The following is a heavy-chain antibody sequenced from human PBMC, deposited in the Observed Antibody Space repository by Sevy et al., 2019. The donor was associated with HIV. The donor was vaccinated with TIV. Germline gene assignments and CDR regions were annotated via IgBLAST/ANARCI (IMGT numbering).Heavy chain of an antibody. D-gene: IGHD1-1*01. CDR3: ARDSTTRPRVLDY. Sequence: SETLSLTCSVSGGSISSYFWTWVRQSRGKGLEWIGNIYFTGNTDYSPPLKSRVTLSLDTSKSQFSLTLKSVTAADTAIYFCARDSTTRPRVLDYWGQGTLVTVSS. CDR1: GGSISSYF. J-gene: IGHJ4*02. V-gene: IGHV4-59*01. CDR2: IYFTGNT.